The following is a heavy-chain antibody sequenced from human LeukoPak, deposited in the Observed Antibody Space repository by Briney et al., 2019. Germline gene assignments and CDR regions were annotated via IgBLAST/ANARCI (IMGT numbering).Heavy chain of an antibody. J-gene: IGHJ4*02. Sequence: PGGPLRLSCAASGFTFSSHSMSWVRQGPGKGLEWVSAISGSGGRTYYADSVKGRFTISRDNSKNTLFLQMNSLRAEDTAIYYCAKLYGGSPSGVDFWGQGTLVTVSS. CDR3: AKLYGGSPSGVDF. V-gene: IGHV3-23*01. CDR2: ISGSGGRT. CDR1: GFTFSSHS. D-gene: IGHD1-26*01.